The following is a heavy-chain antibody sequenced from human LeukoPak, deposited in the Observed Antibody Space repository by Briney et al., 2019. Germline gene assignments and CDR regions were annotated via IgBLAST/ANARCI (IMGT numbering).Heavy chain of an antibody. J-gene: IGHJ4*02. D-gene: IGHD1-14*01. CDR3: ARGGGPAGYYFDY. Sequence: SETLSLTCAVYGGSFSGYYWSWIRQPPGKGLEWIGEINHSGSTNYNPSLKSRVTISVDTSKNQFSLKLSSVTAADTAVYYCARGGGPAGYYFDYWGQGTLVTVS. V-gene: IGHV4-34*01. CDR2: INHSGST. CDR1: GGSFSGYY.